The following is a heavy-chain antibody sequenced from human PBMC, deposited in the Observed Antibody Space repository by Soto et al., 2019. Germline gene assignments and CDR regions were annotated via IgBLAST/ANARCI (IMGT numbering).Heavy chain of an antibody. CDR2: IYHSGST. CDR1: GGSISNSNW. Sequence: QVQLQESGPGLVKPSGTLSLTCGVFGGSISNSNWWTWVRQPPGKGLEWIGEIYHSGSTNYNSSLMSRVTISLDKVNNQFSLKLTSVTAADTAVYYYAHRPIVAAAIWGQGTLVTVSS. CDR3: AHRPIVAAAI. J-gene: IGHJ4*02. V-gene: IGHV4-4*02. D-gene: IGHD1-26*01.